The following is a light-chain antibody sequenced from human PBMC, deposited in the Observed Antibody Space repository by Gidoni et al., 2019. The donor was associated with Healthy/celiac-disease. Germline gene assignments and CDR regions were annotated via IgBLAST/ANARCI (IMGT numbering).Light chain of an antibody. J-gene: IGKJ4*01. V-gene: IGKV3-20*01. CDR1: QSVSSSY. Sequence: VLTQSPGTLSLSPGERATLACRASQSVSSSYLAWYQQKPGQAPRLLIYGASSRATGIPDRFSGSGSGTDFTLTISRLEPEDFAGYYCQQYGSSPPVTFGGGTKVEIK. CDR3: QQYGSSPPVT. CDR2: GAS.